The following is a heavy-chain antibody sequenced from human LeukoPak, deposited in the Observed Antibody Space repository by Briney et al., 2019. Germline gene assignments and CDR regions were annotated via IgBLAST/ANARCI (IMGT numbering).Heavy chain of an antibody. CDR2: IKSKPDGGTT. D-gene: IGHD4-23*01. CDR3: TTGGGGGNSPLDY. CDR1: GFTFRNAW. Sequence: PGGSLRLSCAASGFTFRNAWMSWVRQAPGKGLEWVGRIKSKPDGGTTDYAAPVKGRFIISRDDSKNTLYLQMNSLKTEDTAVYYCTTGGGGGNSPLDYWGQGTLVTVSS. V-gene: IGHV3-15*01. J-gene: IGHJ4*02.